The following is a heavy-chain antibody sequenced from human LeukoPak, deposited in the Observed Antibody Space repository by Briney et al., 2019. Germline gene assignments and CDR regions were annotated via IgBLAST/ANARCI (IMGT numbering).Heavy chain of an antibody. Sequence: GGSLRLSCAASGFTFSSHWMSWVRQAPGKGLEWVANIKQDGFEKYYVDSVKGRFTISRDNARNSLYLQMNSLRAEDTAVYYCAREWTVGGTSVFDYWGQGTLVTVSS. CDR1: GFTFSSHW. CDR2: IKQDGFEK. CDR3: AREWTVGGTSVFDY. J-gene: IGHJ4*02. D-gene: IGHD1-26*01. V-gene: IGHV3-7*01.